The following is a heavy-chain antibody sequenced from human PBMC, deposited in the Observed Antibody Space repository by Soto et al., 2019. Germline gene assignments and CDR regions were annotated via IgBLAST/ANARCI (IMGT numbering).Heavy chain of an antibody. J-gene: IGHJ4*02. CDR1: GFTVSSNY. D-gene: IGHD3-3*01. CDR2: IYSGGST. V-gene: IGHV3-53*01. Sequence: GGSLRLPCAASGFTVSSNYMSWVRQAPGKGLEWVSVIYSGGSTYYADSVKSRFTISRDNSKNTLYLQMNSLRAEDTAVHYCERGYAPLYDFWSGYQGYYFDYWGQGTLVTVSA. CDR3: ERGYAPLYDFWSGYQGYYFDY.